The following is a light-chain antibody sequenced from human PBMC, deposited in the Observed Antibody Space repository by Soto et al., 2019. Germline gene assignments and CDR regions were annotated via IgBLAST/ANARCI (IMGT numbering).Light chain of an antibody. V-gene: IGKV3-15*01. Sequence: EIVMTQSPATLSVSPGERATLSCRASQSVSSNLAWYQQKPGQAPRLLIYGASTSATGIPARFSGSGSGTELTLTISSLQSEDFAVYYCKQYNNWPLWTFGQGTKLEIK. CDR1: QSVSSN. J-gene: IGKJ1*01. CDR2: GAS. CDR3: KQYNNWPLWT.